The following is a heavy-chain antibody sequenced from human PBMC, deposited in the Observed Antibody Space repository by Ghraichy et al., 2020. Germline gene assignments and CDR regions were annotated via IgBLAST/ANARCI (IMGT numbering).Heavy chain of an antibody. V-gene: IGHV4-34*01. CDR3: AGGARRGN. J-gene: IGHJ4*02. CDR1: GGSFTAYY. CDR2: INHGGST. Sequence: SETLSLTCAVYGGSFTAYYWSWIRQPPGKGLEWIGGINHGGSTNYNPSLKSRVTISVDASRNQISLILASVTAADTAVYYCAGGARRGNWGQRTQVTVSS. D-gene: IGHD6-25*01.